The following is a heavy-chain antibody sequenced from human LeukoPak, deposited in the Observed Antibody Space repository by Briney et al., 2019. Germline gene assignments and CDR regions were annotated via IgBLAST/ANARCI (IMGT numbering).Heavy chain of an antibody. CDR3: ATLRSGYYYDYFDY. Sequence: GESLKISCKASGYSFANYWIAWVRQMPGKGLEWMGIVYPANSDTRYSPSFQGQVTISADKSISTAYLQWSSLKASDTAMYYCATLRSGYYYDYFDYWGQGTLVTVSS. D-gene: IGHD3-22*01. CDR1: GYSFANYW. CDR2: VYPANSDT. V-gene: IGHV5-51*01. J-gene: IGHJ4*02.